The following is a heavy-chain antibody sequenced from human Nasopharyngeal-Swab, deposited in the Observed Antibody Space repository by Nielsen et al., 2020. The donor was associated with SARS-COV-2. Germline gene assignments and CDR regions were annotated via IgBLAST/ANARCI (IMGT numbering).Heavy chain of an antibody. D-gene: IGHD3-16*01. V-gene: IGHV3-23*01. CDR2: ISGSGGST. J-gene: IGHJ6*03. CDR1: GFTFNSDA. Sequence: GGSMRLACAAAGFTFNSDAMSRVRQAPGKGQEWVSAISGSGGSTYYADSVKGRFTISIDNSKNTLYLQMNSLRADDTAVYYCAKEATLGGVGDYYYMDVWGKGTTVTVSS. CDR3: AKEATLGGVGDYYYMDV.